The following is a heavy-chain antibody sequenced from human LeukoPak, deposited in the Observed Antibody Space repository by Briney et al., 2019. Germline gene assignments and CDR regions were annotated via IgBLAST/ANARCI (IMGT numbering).Heavy chain of an antibody. D-gene: IGHD3-22*01. V-gene: IGHV1-2*02. CDR1: GYTFTSYY. CDR3: ARLVGHYDSSGYSNWFDP. Sequence: GASVKVSCKASGYTFTSYYMHWVRQAPGQGLEWMGWINPNSGGTNYAQKFQGRVTMTRDTSISTAYMEPRSLRSDDTAVYYCARLVGHYDSSGYSNWFDPWGQGTLVTVSS. J-gene: IGHJ5*02. CDR2: INPNSGGT.